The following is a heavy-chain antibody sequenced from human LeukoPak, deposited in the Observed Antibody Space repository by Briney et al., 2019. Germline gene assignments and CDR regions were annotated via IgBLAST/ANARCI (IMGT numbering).Heavy chain of an antibody. CDR1: GFTFSSYW. D-gene: IGHD6-13*01. CDR2: INSDGSST. J-gene: IGHJ4*02. V-gene: IGHV3-74*01. CDR3: ARDRRIAAAGLGVAHPFDY. Sequence: GGSLRLSYAASGFTFSSYWMHWVRQAPGKGLVWVSRINSDGSSTSYADSVKGRFTISRDNAKNTLYLQMNSLRAEDTAVYYCARDRRIAAAGLGVAHPFDYWGQGTLVTVSS.